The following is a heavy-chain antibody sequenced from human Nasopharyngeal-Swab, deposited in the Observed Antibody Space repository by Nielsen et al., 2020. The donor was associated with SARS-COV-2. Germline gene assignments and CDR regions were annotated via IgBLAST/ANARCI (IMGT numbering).Heavy chain of an antibody. CDR3: LRGMAGYGWFDP. V-gene: IGHV3-74*01. CDR2: ISSDGGA. Sequence: GESLKISCAASGFSFSTYWMDWVRQAPGKGLVWVSRISSDGGANYADSATGRFTISRDNAKNTVYLQMNSLRDEDTAVYYCLRGMAGYGWFDPWGQGILVTVSS. CDR1: GFSFSTYW. D-gene: IGHD2-2*03. J-gene: IGHJ5*02.